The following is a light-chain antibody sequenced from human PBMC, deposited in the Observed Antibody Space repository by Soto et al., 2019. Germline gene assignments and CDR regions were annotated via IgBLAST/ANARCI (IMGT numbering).Light chain of an antibody. CDR3: QQRSNWYT. J-gene: IGKJ2*01. CDR1: QSVSSY. CDR2: DAS. Sequence: EIVLTQSPATLSLSPGERATLSCRASQSVSSYLAWYQQKPGQAPRLLIYDASNRATGIPARFSGSGSGTDLTLTISSLEPEDFAVYYCQQRSNWYTVGQGTKLEIK. V-gene: IGKV3-11*01.